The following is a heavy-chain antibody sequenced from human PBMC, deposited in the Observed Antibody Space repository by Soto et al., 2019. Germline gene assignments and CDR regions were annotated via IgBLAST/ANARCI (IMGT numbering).Heavy chain of an antibody. Sequence: PSETLSLTCAVSGGSISSSNWWSWVRQPPGKGLEWIGEINHSGSTNYNPSLKSRVTISVDTSKNQFSLKLSSVTAADTAVYYCARGHDYGGGYYFDYWGQGTLVTVSS. CDR1: GGSISSSNW. V-gene: IGHV4-4*02. CDR3: ARGHDYGGGYYFDY. CDR2: INHSGST. D-gene: IGHD3-16*01. J-gene: IGHJ4*02.